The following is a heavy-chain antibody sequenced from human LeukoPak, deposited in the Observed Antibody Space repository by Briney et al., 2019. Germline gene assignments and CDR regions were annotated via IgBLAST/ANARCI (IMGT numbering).Heavy chain of an antibody. CDR2: IWNDGGNK. J-gene: IGHJ4*02. V-gene: IGHV3-33*01. D-gene: IGHD3-10*01. Sequence: PGRSLRLSCAASGFTFSNYGMHWVRQAPGKGLEWVAVIWNDGGNKYYADSVKGRFTISRDNSKNTLYLQMNSLRAEDTAVYSCARASGPFDYWGQGTLVTVSS. CDR3: ARASGPFDY. CDR1: GFTFSNYG.